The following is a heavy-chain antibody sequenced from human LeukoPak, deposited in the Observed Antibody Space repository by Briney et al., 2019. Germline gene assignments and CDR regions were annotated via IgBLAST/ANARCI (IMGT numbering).Heavy chain of an antibody. CDR2: INSDGYSL. CDR3: ARGGVAGGMDV. Sequence: PGGSLRLSCAASGFTFSSYWMHWVRHAPGEGLVWVSRINSDGYSLGYADSVKGRFTISRDNAKNTLHLQMNSLRAEAPAVYYCARGGVAGGMDVWGQGTTVTVSS. CDR1: GFTFSSYW. V-gene: IGHV3-74*01. D-gene: IGHD6-19*01. J-gene: IGHJ6*02.